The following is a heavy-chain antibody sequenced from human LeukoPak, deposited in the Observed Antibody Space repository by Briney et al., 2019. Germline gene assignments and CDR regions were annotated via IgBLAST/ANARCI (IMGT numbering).Heavy chain of an antibody. D-gene: IGHD2-2*01. Sequence: KPSETPSLTCAVYGGSFSGYYWSWIRQPPGKGLEWIGYIHYSGSTNYNPSLNSRVTISVDTSKNQFSLRLSSVTAADTAVYYCARGCSSTSCYLGGYYYMDVWGKGTTVTVSS. CDR2: IHYSGST. V-gene: IGHV4-59*08. CDR3: ARGCSSTSCYLGGYYYMDV. CDR1: GGSFSGYY. J-gene: IGHJ6*03.